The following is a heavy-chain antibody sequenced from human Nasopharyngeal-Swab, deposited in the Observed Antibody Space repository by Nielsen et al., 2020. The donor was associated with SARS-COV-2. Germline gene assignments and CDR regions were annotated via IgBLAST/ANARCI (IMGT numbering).Heavy chain of an antibody. CDR3: ARDRGNSEPIDH. CDR2: IWHDGAYR. Sequence: GESLKISCAASGFTFSSFGMHWVRQAPGKGLEGVAVIWHDGAYRYYADSLKGRFTISRDNSKNTLYLEMNSLTAEDTALYICARDRGNSEPIDHWGQGTLVTVAS. CDR1: GFTFSSFG. D-gene: IGHD1-14*01. V-gene: IGHV3-33*08. J-gene: IGHJ4*02.